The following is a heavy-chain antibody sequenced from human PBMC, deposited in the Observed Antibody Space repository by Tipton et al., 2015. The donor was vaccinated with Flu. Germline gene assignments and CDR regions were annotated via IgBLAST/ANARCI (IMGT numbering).Heavy chain of an antibody. Sequence: LRLSCTVSGGSISSYYWSWIRQPPGKGLEWIGYIYYSGSTNYNPSLKSRVTISVDTSKNQFSLKLSSVTAADTAVYYCARAGSAYDFWSGYYTPSFGYWGQGTLVTVSP. CDR3: ARAGSAYDFWSGYYTPSFGY. V-gene: IGHV4-59*08. J-gene: IGHJ4*02. CDR1: GGSISSYY. D-gene: IGHD3-3*01. CDR2: IYYSGST.